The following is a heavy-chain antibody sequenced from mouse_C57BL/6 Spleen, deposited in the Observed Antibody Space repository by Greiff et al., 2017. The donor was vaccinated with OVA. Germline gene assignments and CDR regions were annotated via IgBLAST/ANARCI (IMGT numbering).Heavy chain of an antibody. CDR1: GFTFSSYA. D-gene: IGHD2-2*01. J-gene: IGHJ3*01. CDR3: ARAGEGYPFAY. Sequence: EVKVVESGGGLVKPGGSLKLSCAASGFTFSSYAMSWVRQTPEKRLEWVATISDGGSYTYYPDNVKGRFTISRANAKNNLYLQMSHLKSEGTAMYYCARAGEGYPFAYWGQGTLVTVSA. V-gene: IGHV5-4*03. CDR2: ISDGGSYT.